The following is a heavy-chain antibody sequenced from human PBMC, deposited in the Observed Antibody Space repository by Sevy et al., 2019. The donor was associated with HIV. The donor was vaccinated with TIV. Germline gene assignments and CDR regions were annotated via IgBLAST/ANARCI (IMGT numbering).Heavy chain of an antibody. D-gene: IGHD2-2*01. Sequence: GGSLRLSCAASGFDFGTYSMNWVRQAPGKGLEWVSSISSKNDYIFYADSVKGRFTISKDNAKNSLYLQMNSLRVEDTAVYYCAREGDCISIDCYDDRRLPSYYYYPMDVWGQGTTVTVSS. CDR2: ISSKNDYI. CDR1: GFDFGTYS. J-gene: IGHJ6*02. CDR3: AREGDCISIDCYDDRRLPSYYYYPMDV. V-gene: IGHV3-21*01.